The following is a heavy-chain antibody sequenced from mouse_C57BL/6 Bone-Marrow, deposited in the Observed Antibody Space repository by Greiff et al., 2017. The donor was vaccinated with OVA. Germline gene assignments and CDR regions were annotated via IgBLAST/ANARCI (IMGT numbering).Heavy chain of an antibody. Sequence: VQLQQSGAELVKPGASVKMSCKASGYTFTSYWITWVKQRPGQGLEWIGDIYPGSGSTNYNEKFKSKATLTVDTSSSTADMQLSSLTSEGSAVYYCARDLDYWGQGTTLTVSS. CDR2: IYPGSGST. CDR1: GYTFTSYW. CDR3: ARDLDY. J-gene: IGHJ2*01. V-gene: IGHV1-55*01.